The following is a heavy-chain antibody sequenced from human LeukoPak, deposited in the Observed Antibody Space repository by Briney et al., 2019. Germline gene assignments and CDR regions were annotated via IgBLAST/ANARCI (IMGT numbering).Heavy chain of an antibody. J-gene: IGHJ4*02. Sequence: PGGSLRLSCAASGFTFSSYWMHWVRQAPGKVLVWVSRINSDGSSTSYADSVKGRFTISRDNAKNTLYLQMNSLRAEDTAVYYCARVPDYYDSSGLLDYWGQGTLVTVSS. CDR2: INSDGSST. V-gene: IGHV3-74*01. CDR1: GFTFSSYW. D-gene: IGHD3-22*01. CDR3: ARVPDYYDSSGLLDY.